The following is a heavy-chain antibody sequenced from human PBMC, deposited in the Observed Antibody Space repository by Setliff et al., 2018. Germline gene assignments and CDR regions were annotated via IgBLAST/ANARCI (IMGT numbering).Heavy chain of an antibody. J-gene: IGHJ4*02. CDR1: GGSVKRHY. CDR3: ARDRTYYASGTYTRWFDY. V-gene: IGHV4-59*02. Sequence: PSETLSLTCTVSGGSVKRHYWSWIRQTPEKGLEWIGFVFYSGDTRYNPSLKSRVTMSVDTSMNQFSLNLNSVTAADTAVYYCARDRTYYASGTYTRWFDYWGQGSLVTVSS. D-gene: IGHD3-10*01. CDR2: VFYSGDT.